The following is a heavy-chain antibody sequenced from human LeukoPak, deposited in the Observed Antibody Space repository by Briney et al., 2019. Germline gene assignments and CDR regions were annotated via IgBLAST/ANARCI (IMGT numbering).Heavy chain of an antibody. Sequence: TSETLSLTCTVSGGSISSSSYYWGWIRQPPGKGLEWIGSIYYSGSTYYNPSLKSRVTISVDTSKNQFSLKLSSVTAADTAVYYCARINEDIVVVPAASDAFDIWGQGTMVTVSS. CDR2: IYYSGST. V-gene: IGHV4-39*01. CDR3: ARINEDIVVVPAASDAFDI. D-gene: IGHD2-2*01. J-gene: IGHJ3*02. CDR1: GGSISSSSYY.